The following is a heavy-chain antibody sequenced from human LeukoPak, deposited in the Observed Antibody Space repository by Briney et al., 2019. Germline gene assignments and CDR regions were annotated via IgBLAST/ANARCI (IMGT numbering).Heavy chain of an antibody. CDR1: GFTFSNYD. CDR3: ASSAGALIDC. V-gene: IGHV3-33*01. J-gene: IGHJ4*02. Sequence: GGSLRLSCAASGFTFSNYDMHWVRQAPGKGLEWVAVIWFDGSNKFYADSVKGRFTISRDNSKNTLYLQMDSLRAEDTAVYYCASSAGALIDCWGQGTLVTVSS. D-gene: IGHD6-19*01. CDR2: IWFDGSNK.